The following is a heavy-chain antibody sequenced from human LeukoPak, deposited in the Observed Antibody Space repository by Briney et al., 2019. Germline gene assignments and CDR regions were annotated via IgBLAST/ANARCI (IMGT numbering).Heavy chain of an antibody. CDR1: GGSISSYY. V-gene: IGHV4-59*12. CDR2: IYYSGST. CDR3: ARAVIAAAGDFQH. J-gene: IGHJ1*01. Sequence: PSETLSLTCTVSGGSISSYYWSWIRQPPGKGLEWIGYIYYSGSTYYNPSLKSRVTISVDTSKNQFSLKLSSVTAADTAVYYCARAVIAAAGDFQHWGQGTLVTVSS. D-gene: IGHD6-13*01.